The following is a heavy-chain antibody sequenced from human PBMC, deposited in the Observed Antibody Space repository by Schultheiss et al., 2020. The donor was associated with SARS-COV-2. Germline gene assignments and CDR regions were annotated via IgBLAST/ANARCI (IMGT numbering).Heavy chain of an antibody. CDR1: GFTFSSYG. J-gene: IGHJ4*02. CDR3: ARGHGGNLNRFLGALY. Sequence: GGSLRLSCAASGFTFSSYGMHWVRQAPGKGLEWVAVIWYDGSNKYYADSVKGRFTISRDNSKNTLYLQMNSLRAEDTAVYYCARGHGGNLNRFLGALYWGQGTLVTVSS. V-gene: IGHV3-30*19. D-gene: IGHD4-23*01. CDR2: IWYDGSNK.